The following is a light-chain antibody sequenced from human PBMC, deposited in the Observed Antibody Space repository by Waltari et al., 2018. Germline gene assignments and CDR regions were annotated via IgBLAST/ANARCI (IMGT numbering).Light chain of an antibody. CDR2: VNSDGSH. J-gene: IGLJ3*02. V-gene: IGLV4-69*01. Sequence: QLVLTQSPSASCSLGASVRLPCTLSRGPSSHVTACHARQPEKGPRYLMKVNSDGSHSKGDEIPDRFSGSSSGAERYLTISSLQSEDEADYYCQTGGHGTWVFGGGTKLTVL. CDR3: QTGGHGTWV. CDR1: RGPSSHV.